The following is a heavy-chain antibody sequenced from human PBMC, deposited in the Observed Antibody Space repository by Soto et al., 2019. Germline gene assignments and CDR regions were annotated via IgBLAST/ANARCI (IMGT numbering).Heavy chain of an antibody. CDR1: GLTFSKAW. V-gene: IGHV3-15*01. D-gene: IGHD3-22*01. CDR2: IKTKTDGGPT. J-gene: IGHJ6*02. CDR3: TTDCVTTRESCFNSGLDV. Sequence: VGSLRLSCAASGLTFSKAWMNWVRQAPGKGLEWDGQIKTKTDGGPTDYAAPVQGRFTISRDDTQNTMYLHMNSLKTEDTAVYYCTTDCVTTRESCFNSGLDVWAQGTTVTVSS.